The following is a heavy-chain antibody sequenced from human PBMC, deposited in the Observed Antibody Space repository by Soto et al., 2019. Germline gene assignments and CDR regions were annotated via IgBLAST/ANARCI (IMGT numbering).Heavy chain of an antibody. Sequence: ASVKVSCKASGYTFTNYIIHWVRQAPGQRLEWMGWIITVNGDTKYSQKVQGRVTINRDTSTSTAYMELSSLTSEDTAVYYCARGGNNKIEYWGQGTLVTVSS. CDR3: ARGGNNKIEY. J-gene: IGHJ4*02. CDR2: IITVNGDT. V-gene: IGHV1-3*04. CDR1: GYTFTNYI. D-gene: IGHD1-1*01.